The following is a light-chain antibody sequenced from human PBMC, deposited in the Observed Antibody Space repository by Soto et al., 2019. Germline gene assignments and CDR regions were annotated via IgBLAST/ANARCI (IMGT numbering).Light chain of an antibody. CDR1: SSDVGGYNF. J-gene: IGLJ2*01. V-gene: IGLV2-14*01. Sequence: QSALTQPASVSGSPGQSITISCTGTSSDVGGYNFVSWYQQHPGKAPKLMIYEVSHRPSDVSNRFSGSKSGNTASLTISGLQAEDEADYYCSSYTDSSTLFGGGTKVTVL. CDR2: EVS. CDR3: SSYTDSSTL.